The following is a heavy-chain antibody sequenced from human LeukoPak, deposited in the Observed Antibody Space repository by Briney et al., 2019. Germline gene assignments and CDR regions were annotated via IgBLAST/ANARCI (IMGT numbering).Heavy chain of an antibody. CDR3: AKDWGSSDWYNYFDP. CDR2: INSDGSST. J-gene: IGHJ5*02. D-gene: IGHD6-19*01. V-gene: IGHV3-74*01. CDR1: GSIFSNSW. Sequence: GGSLRLSCAASGSIFSNSWMHWVRQAPGKGLAWVSHINSDGSSTNYADSVKGRFTISRDNAKNTLYLQMNSLSTEDTALYYCAKDWGSSDWYNYFDPWGQGTLVTVSS.